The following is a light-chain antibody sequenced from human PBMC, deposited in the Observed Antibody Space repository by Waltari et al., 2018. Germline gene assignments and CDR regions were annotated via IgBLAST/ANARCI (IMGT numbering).Light chain of an antibody. V-gene: IGLV2-11*01. CDR1: SSAVGGYNY. CDR2: DVS. Sequence: QSALTQPRSVSGSPGQSVAITCTATSSAVGGYNYVSWYQQHPGKAPKLIIYDVSQRPSGVPDRFSGSKSGNTASLTISGLQAEDEADYYCCSYAGSYVVFGGGTKVTVL. CDR3: CSYAGSYVV. J-gene: IGLJ2*01.